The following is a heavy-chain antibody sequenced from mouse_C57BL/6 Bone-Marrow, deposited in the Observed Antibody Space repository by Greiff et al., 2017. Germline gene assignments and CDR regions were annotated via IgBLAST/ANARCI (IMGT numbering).Heavy chain of an antibody. CDR1: GYTFTSYC. CDR3: ARERYFEV. Sequence: VKLMESGAELAKPGASVKLSCKASGYTFTSYCMHWVKQRPGQGLEWIGYINPSDGYTKYNQKFKDKATLTADKSSSTAYMQLSCLAYEDSAVYYCARERYFEVGGSGNAVTVTS. V-gene: IGHV1-7*01. CDR2: INPSDGYT. J-gene: IGHJ1*01.